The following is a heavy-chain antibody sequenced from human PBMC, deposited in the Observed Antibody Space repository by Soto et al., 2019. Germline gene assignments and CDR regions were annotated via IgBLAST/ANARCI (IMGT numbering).Heavy chain of an antibody. J-gene: IGHJ4*02. D-gene: IGHD4-17*01. Sequence: SETLSLTCTVSGASINSDDYYWSWIRQPPGKGLEWIGYISHSGNTYYSPSLQSRVAITVDTSRNQFSLRLNSVTAADTAVYYCARAYTLTTGAKFDSWGQGARVSLSS. V-gene: IGHV4-30-4*01. CDR3: ARAYTLTTGAKFDS. CDR1: GASINSDDYY. CDR2: ISHSGNT.